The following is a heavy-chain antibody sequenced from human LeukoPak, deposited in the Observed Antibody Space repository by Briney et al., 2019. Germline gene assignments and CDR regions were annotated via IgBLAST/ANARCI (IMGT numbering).Heavy chain of an antibody. CDR3: ARGIAARPDSGFDY. V-gene: IGHV1-69*05. J-gene: IGHJ4*02. Sequence: GASVKVSCKASGGTFSSYAISWVRQAPGQGLEWMGGIIPIFGTANYAQKFQGRVTITTDESTSTAYMELSSLRSEDTAVYYCARGIAARPDSGFDYWGQGTLVTVSS. D-gene: IGHD6-6*01. CDR2: IIPIFGTA. CDR1: GGTFSSYA.